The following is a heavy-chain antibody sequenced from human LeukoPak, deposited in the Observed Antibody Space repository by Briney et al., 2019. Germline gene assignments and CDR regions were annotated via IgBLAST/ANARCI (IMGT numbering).Heavy chain of an antibody. J-gene: IGHJ4*02. CDR1: GGSFSGYY. D-gene: IGHD4-4*01. V-gene: IGHV4-34*01. CDR2: INHSGST. CDR3: ARVHSNYDHY. Sequence: PSETLSLTCAVYGGSFSGYYWSWIRQPPGKGLEWIGEINHSGSTNYNPSLKSRVTISVDTSKNQFSLKLSSVTAADTAVYYCARVHSNYDHYWGQGTLVTVSS.